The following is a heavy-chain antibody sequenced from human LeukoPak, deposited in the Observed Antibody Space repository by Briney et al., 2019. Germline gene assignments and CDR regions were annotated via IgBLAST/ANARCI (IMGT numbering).Heavy chain of an antibody. CDR2: ISGSGGST. Sequence: GGSLRLSCAASGFTFSSYAMSWVRQAPGKGLEWVSAISGSGGSTYYADSVKGRFTISRDNPKNTLYLQMNSLRAEDTAVYYCAKDSVGYSYGFGAFDIWGQGTMVTVSS. CDR1: GFTFSSYA. V-gene: IGHV3-23*01. CDR3: AKDSVGYSYGFGAFDI. D-gene: IGHD5-18*01. J-gene: IGHJ3*02.